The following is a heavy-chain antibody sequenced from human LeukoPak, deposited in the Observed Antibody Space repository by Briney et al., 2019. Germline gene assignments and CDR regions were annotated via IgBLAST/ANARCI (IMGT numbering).Heavy chain of an antibody. Sequence: PGGSLRLSCAASGFTFDDYGMSWVRQAPGKGLEWVSGINWNGGSTGYADSVKGRFTIPRDNAKNSLYLQMNSLRAEDTAMYYCARTHTRGGATVFGDAFDIWGQGTMVTVSS. D-gene: IGHD1-26*01. CDR1: GFTFDDYG. CDR3: ARTHTRGGATVFGDAFDI. V-gene: IGHV3-20*04. CDR2: INWNGGST. J-gene: IGHJ3*02.